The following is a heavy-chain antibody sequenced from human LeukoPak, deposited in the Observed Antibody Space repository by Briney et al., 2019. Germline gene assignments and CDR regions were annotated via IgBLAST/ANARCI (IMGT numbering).Heavy chain of an antibody. V-gene: IGHV1-8*01. D-gene: IGHD3-10*01. Sequence: ASVKVSCKASGYTFTSYDINWVRQATGQGLEWMGWMNPNSGNTGYAQKFQGRVTMTRNTSISTAYMELSSLRSEDTAVYYCARGGRPIFGESTYYYYMDVWGKGTTVTISS. CDR3: ARGGRPIFGESTYYYYMDV. J-gene: IGHJ6*03. CDR2: MNPNSGNT. CDR1: GYTFTSYD.